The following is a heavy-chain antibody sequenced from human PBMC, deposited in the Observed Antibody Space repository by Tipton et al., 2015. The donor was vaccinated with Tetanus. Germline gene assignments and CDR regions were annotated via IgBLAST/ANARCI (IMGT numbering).Heavy chain of an antibody. CDR1: GYTFTGYY. D-gene: IGHD3-22*01. CDR3: ARGMDYDSSGFDDF. V-gene: IGHV1-2*02. J-gene: IGHJ4*02. CDR2: INPNSGGT. Sequence: QSGAEVKKPGASVKVSCKASGYTFTGYYMHWVRQAPGQGLEWMGWINPNSGGTNYAQKFQGRVTMTRDTSISTAYMEVSRLRSDDTAIYYCARGMDYDSSGFDDFWGQGTLVTVSS.